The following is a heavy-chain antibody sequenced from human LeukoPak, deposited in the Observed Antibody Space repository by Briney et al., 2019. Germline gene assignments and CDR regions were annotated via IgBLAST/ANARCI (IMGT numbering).Heavy chain of an antibody. CDR3: ARDSNSSFRY. J-gene: IGHJ4*02. V-gene: IGHV4-59*01. D-gene: IGHD6-13*01. CDR2: IYSSGDT. CDR1: GGSFSNYY. Sequence: SETLSLTCTVFGGSFSNYYWGWIRQSPGKGLEWIAYIYSSGDTNYNPSLKSRVAISIDTSKNQFFLNLSFVTAADTAVYYCARDSNSSFRYWGQGTLVTVSS.